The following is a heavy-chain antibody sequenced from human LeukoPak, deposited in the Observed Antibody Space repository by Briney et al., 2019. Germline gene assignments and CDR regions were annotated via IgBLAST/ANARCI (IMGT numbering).Heavy chain of an antibody. CDR1: GGTFSSYA. Sequence: SVKVSCKASGGTFSSYAISWVRQAPGQGLEWMGGIIPIFGTANYAQKFQGRVKITTDESTSTAYMELSSLRSEDTAVYYCATNLGGGYSYGHGAYWGQGTLVTVSS. CDR3: ATNLGGGYSYGHGAY. D-gene: IGHD5-18*01. J-gene: IGHJ4*02. CDR2: IIPIFGTA. V-gene: IGHV1-69*05.